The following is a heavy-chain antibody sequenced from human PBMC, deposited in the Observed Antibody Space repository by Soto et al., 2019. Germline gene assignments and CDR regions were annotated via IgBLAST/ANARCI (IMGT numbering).Heavy chain of an antibody. CDR1: GFSLSTSGMC. D-gene: IGHD2-15*01. V-gene: IGHV2-70*01. Sequence: TGPTLVNPTQTLTLTFTFSGFSLSTSGMCVSWIRQPPGKALEWLALIDWDDDKYYSTSLKTRLTISKDTSKNQVVLTMTNMDPVDTATYYCARGDGRGYCSGGSCFDYWGQGTLVTV. CDR3: ARGDGRGYCSGGSCFDY. J-gene: IGHJ4*02. CDR2: IDWDDDK.